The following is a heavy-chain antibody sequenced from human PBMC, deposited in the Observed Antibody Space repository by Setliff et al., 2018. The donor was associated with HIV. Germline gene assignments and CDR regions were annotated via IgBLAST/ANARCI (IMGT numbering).Heavy chain of an antibody. CDR3: ASLNGSESPYIYYYYMDV. CDR1: GDSISSSSYY. V-gene: IGHV4-39*01. CDR2: ISYSGST. Sequence: SETLSLTCTVSGDSISSSSYYWGWIRQPPGKGLEWIGSISYSGSTYYNPSLKSRAAIFVDTSKNQISLKLSSVTAADTAVYYCASLNGSESPYIYYYYMDVWGKGTTVTVSS. J-gene: IGHJ6*03. D-gene: IGHD3-10*01.